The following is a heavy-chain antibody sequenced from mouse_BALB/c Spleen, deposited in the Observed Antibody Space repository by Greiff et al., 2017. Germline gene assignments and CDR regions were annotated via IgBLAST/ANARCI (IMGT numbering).Heavy chain of an antibody. CDR2: INPSSGYT. CDR3: ARSDGYYPWFAY. V-gene: IGHV1-4*01. D-gene: IGHD2-3*01. CDR1: GYTFTSYT. J-gene: IGHJ3*01. Sequence: QVQLQQSGAELARPGASVKMSCKASGYTFTSYTMHLVKQRPGQGLEWIGYINPSSGYTNYNQKFKDKATLTADKSSSTAYMQLSSLTSEDSAVYYCARSDGYYPWFAYWGQGTLVTVSA.